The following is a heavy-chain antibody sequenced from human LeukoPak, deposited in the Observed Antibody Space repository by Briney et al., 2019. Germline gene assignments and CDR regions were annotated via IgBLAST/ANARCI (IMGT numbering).Heavy chain of an antibody. Sequence: SETLSLTCTVSGASISSGDYYWRWTRQPPGKGLEWIGYIYYSGTTNYNPSLKTRVTISVDTSKNQFSLKLSSVTAADTAVYYCARGPNYVWGSYRYFDYWGQGILVTVSS. CDR2: IYYSGTT. J-gene: IGHJ4*02. CDR1: GASISSGDYY. D-gene: IGHD3-16*02. V-gene: IGHV4-30-4*01. CDR3: ARGPNYVWGSYRYFDY.